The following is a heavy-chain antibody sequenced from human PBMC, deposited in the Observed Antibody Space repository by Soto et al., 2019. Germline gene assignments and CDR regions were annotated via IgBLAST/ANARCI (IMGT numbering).Heavy chain of an antibody. CDR1: GFTFSSYA. CDR2: ISGSGGST. V-gene: IGHV3-23*01. CDR3: AKGYSSSWLFDY. D-gene: IGHD6-13*01. Sequence: GGSLRLSCAASGFTFSSYAMSWVRQAPGKGLEWVSAISGSGGSTYYADSVKGRFTISRDDSKNTLYLQMNSLRAEDTAVYYCAKGYSSSWLFDYWGQGXLVTVYS. J-gene: IGHJ4*02.